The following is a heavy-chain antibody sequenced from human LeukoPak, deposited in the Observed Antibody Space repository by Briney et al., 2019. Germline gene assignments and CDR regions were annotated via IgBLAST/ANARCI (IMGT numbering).Heavy chain of an antibody. Sequence: SETLSLTCTVSGGSISSSIYSWGWIRQPPVKGLEYIGSIYYSGSTYYNPSLKSRVTISVDTSKNQFSLKLSSVTAADTAVYYCARMTFYYYDSSGVDDYWGQGTLVTVSS. CDR3: ARMTFYYYDSSGVDDY. D-gene: IGHD3-22*01. CDR1: GGSISSSIYS. CDR2: IYYSGST. V-gene: IGHV4-39*07. J-gene: IGHJ4*02.